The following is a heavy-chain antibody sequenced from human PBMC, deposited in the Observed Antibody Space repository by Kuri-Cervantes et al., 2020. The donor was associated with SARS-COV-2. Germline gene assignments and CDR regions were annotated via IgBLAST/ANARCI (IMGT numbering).Heavy chain of an antibody. D-gene: IGHD3-9*01. CDR1: GYIFTSYD. Sequence: ASVKVSCKASGYIFTSYDISWVRQATGQGLEWMGWMNPNSGNKGYAQKFQGRLSMTRDTSISTVYMELSSLRSEDTAVYYCTKIGTYYDILTGVRYFDYWGQGTLVTVSS. J-gene: IGHJ4*02. CDR3: TKIGTYYDILTGVRYFDY. CDR2: MNPNSGNK. V-gene: IGHV1-8*01.